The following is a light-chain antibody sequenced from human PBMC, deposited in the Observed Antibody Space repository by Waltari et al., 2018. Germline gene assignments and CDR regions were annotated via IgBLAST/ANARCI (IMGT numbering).Light chain of an antibody. CDR3: SSYTSSNTVI. J-gene: IGLJ2*01. CDR2: DVS. V-gene: IGLV2-14*01. CDR1: SSDVGGYNY. Sequence: QSALTQPASVSGSPGQSITISCTGTSSDVGGYNYVSWYQQYPGKVPKLMIYDVSKWPSGVSNRFSVSKSGNTASLTISGLQAEDEADYYCSSYTSSNTVIVGGGTKLTVL.